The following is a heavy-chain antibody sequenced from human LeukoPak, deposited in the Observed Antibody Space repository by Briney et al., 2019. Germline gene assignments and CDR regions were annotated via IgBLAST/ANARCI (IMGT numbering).Heavy chain of an antibody. CDR1: GGSISSSSYY. CDR2: IFHSGST. CDR3: ARVYGSVNYYMDV. J-gene: IGHJ6*03. Sequence: SETLSLTCTVSGGSISSSSYYWGWIRQPPGKGLECIGTIFHSGSTHYHPSLNSRITISLDTSKNQFSLNLSSVTAADTAVYYCARVYGSVNYYMDVWGKGTSVTVSS. V-gene: IGHV4-39*07. D-gene: IGHD3-10*01.